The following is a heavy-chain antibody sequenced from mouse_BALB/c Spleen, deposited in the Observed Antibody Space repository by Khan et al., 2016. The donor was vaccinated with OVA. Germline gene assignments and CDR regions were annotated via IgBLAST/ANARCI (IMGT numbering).Heavy chain of an antibody. V-gene: IGHV5-6*01. D-gene: IGHD1-1*01. Sequence: EVELVESGGDLVKPGGSLKLSCAASGFTFSSYGMSWVRQTPDKRLEWVATISSGGSYTYYPDSVKGRFTISRDNAKNTLYLQMSSLKSEDTAMYYCERQGVYYGISYYFDYWGQGTTLTVSS. CDR1: GFTFSSYG. J-gene: IGHJ2*01. CDR3: ERQGVYYGISYYFDY. CDR2: ISSGGSYT.